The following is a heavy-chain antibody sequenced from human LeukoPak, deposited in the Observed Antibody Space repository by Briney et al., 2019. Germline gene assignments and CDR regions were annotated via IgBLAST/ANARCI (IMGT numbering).Heavy chain of an antibody. V-gene: IGHV3-20*04. CDR3: ARGPVVVVPAAIGPPDY. D-gene: IGHD2-2*02. CDR1: GFTFDDYG. Sequence: RPGGSLRLSCAASGFTFDDYGMSWVRQAPGKGLEWVSGVNWNGGSTGYADSVKGRFTISRDNAKNSLYLQMNSLRAEDTALYYCARGPVVVVPAAIGPPDYWGQGTLVTVSS. CDR2: VNWNGGST. J-gene: IGHJ4*02.